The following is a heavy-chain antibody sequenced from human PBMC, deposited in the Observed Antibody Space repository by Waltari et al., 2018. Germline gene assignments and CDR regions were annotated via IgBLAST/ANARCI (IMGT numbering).Heavy chain of an antibody. J-gene: IGHJ2*01. CDR3: ARHPRSIIAARPHWYFDL. Sequence: QVQLQESGPGLVKPSETLSLTCAVSGYSISSGYYWGWLRPPPGKGLEWIGSIYHSGSTYYNPSLKSRVTISVDTSKNQFSLKLSSVTAADTAVYYCARHPRSIIAARPHWYFDLWGRGTLVTVSS. CDR2: IYHSGST. D-gene: IGHD6-6*01. CDR1: GYSISSGYY. V-gene: IGHV4-38-2*01.